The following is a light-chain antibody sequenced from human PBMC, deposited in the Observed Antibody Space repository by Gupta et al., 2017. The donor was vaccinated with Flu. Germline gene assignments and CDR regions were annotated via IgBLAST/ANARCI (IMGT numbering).Light chain of an antibody. V-gene: IGKV3-11*01. CDR3: QQRSVWPLT. CDR1: ENIGNF. CDR2: DAS. Sequence: DIVLTQSPVTLSLPPGGTVTHSYRDSENIGNFVSWFQQKPGQAPRLVIYDASKRATGIPARFSGGGSGTDFTLTISSLEPEDFAVYYCQQRSVWPLTFGRGTKVEIK. J-gene: IGKJ4*01.